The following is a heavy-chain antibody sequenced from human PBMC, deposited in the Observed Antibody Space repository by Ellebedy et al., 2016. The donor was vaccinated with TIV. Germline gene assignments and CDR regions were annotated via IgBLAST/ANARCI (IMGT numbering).Heavy chain of an antibody. D-gene: IGHD3-22*01. CDR3: PKDDDTSSRYSRFHH. Sequence: GESLKISCVASGFTFRSHGMHWVRQAPGKGLEWVAVVWHDGSKEYYADSVKGRFTISRDDSKNTVYLQMSSLRAEDTGVYFCPKDDDTSSRYSRFHHWGQGTLVTVTS. CDR2: VWHDGSKE. J-gene: IGHJ4*02. CDR1: GFTFRSHG. V-gene: IGHV3-33*06.